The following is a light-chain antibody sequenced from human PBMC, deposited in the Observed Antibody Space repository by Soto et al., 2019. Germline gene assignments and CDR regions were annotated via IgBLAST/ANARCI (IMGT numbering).Light chain of an antibody. CDR3: SSYTISNTRQIG. CDR1: SSDVGGYNY. V-gene: IGLV2-14*01. Sequence: QSVLTQPASVSGSPGQSITISCTGTSSDVGGYNYVSWYQQHPGKAPKFMIYDVSNRPSGVSNRFSGSKSGNTASLTNSGLQAEDVADYYCSSYTISNTRQIGFGTG. CDR2: DVS. J-gene: IGLJ1*01.